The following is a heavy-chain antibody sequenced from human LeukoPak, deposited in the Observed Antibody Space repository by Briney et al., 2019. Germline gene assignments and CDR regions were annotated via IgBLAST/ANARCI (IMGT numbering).Heavy chain of an antibody. CDR3: TGGPREDYVGGSYRWYYFDY. V-gene: IGHV4-38-2*01. CDR2: IYHSGST. D-gene: IGHD3-16*02. Sequence: SETLSLTCAVSSYSISSGYSWGWIRQPPGKGLEGIGSIYHSGSTYYNPSLKSRVTISVETSKNQFSLKLRSVTAADTAVYYCTGGPREDYVGGSYRWYYFDYWSEGTLVTV. J-gene: IGHJ4*02. CDR1: SYSISSGYS.